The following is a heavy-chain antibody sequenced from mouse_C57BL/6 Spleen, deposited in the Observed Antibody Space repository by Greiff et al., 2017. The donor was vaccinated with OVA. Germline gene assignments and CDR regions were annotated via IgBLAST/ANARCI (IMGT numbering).Heavy chain of an antibody. V-gene: IGHV1-74*01. D-gene: IGHD2-5*01. Sequence: QVQLQQPGAELVKPGASVKVSCKASGYTFTSYWMHWVKQRPGQGLEWIGRIHPSDSDTNYNQKFKGKATLTVDKSSSTAYMQLSSLTSEDSAVYDCATDRNYAAWFAYWGQGTLVTVSA. CDR3: ATDRNYAAWFAY. J-gene: IGHJ3*01. CDR2: IHPSDSDT. CDR1: GYTFTSYW.